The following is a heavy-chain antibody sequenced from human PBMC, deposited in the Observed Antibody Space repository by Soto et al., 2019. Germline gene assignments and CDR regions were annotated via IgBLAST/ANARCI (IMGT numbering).Heavy chain of an antibody. CDR3: GRGVLGYWIAVACPLGY. Sequence: QVQLVQSGAEVKKPGASVKVSCKASGYTFTGYYMHWVRQDPGQGVEWMGWINPNSGGTNYAQKIPGRVTRNRDTASSTAYMERSRLGSDDTAGYYCGRGVLGYWIAVACPLGYWGQGALGTVSS. J-gene: IGHJ4*02. D-gene: IGHD6-19*01. CDR2: INPNSGGT. V-gene: IGHV1-2*02. CDR1: GYTFTGYY.